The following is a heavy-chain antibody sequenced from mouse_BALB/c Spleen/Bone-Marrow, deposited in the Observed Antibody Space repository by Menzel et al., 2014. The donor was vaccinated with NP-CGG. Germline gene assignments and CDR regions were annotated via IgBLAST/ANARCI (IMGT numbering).Heavy chain of an antibody. Sequence: EVQVVESGGGLVQPGGSLKLSCATSGFTFSDYYMYWVRQTPEKRLEWVAYISNGGGSTYYPDTVKGRFTISRDNAKNTLYLQVSRLKSEDTAMYYCARRRSLYYAMDYWGQGTSVTVSS. J-gene: IGHJ4*01. CDR3: ARRRSLYYAMDY. CDR2: ISNGGGST. D-gene: IGHD1-1*01. CDR1: GFTFSDYY. V-gene: IGHV5-12*02.